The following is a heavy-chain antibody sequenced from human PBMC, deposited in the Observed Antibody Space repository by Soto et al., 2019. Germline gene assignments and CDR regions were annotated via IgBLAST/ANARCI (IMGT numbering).Heavy chain of an antibody. V-gene: IGHV1-3*04. CDR2: INTGNGNT. CDR1: GYTFTSYA. CDR3: ARELGIAAHMDV. J-gene: IGHJ6*02. D-gene: IGHD6-13*01. Sequence: ASVKVSCKASGYTFTSYAMHLVRPAPGQKLEWMGWINTGNGNTKNSKKIQGRDTITRDTSASTAYKETSSPRTEETAVYYCARELGIAAHMDVWGQGTTVTVSS.